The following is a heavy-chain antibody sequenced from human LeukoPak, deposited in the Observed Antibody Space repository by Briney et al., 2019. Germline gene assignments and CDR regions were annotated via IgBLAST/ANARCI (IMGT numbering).Heavy chain of an antibody. CDR1: GFTFSTYF. Sequence: PGGSLRLSCAASGFTFSTYFMNWVRQAPGKGLEWVSSISTMSTYTHYADSVKGRFTISRDNAKNSLYLDMNSLRAEDTAVYYCARDGPYSDSWSGPFPFDMWGQRTMVTVSS. V-gene: IGHV3-21*01. CDR2: ISTMSTYT. CDR3: ARDGPYSDSWSGPFPFDM. J-gene: IGHJ3*02. D-gene: IGHD3-3*01.